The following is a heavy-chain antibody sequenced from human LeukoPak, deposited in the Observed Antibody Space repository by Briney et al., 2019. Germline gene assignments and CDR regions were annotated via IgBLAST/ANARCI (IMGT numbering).Heavy chain of an antibody. Sequence: SETLSLTCTVSGDSISRYYWSWIRQPAGKGLEYIGRMYNGGTTNYNPSLKSRVTISVDTSRNQFSLILTSVTAADTAVYYCARDHILTGYWPWGQGTLVTVSS. CDR3: ARDHILTGYWP. CDR1: GDSISRYY. D-gene: IGHD3-9*01. CDR2: MYNGGTT. V-gene: IGHV4-4*07. J-gene: IGHJ5*02.